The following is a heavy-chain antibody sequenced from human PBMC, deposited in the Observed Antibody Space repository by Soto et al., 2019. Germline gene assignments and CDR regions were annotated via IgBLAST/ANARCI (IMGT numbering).Heavy chain of an antibody. D-gene: IGHD3-22*01. V-gene: IGHV3-23*01. CDR2: ISGSASST. Sequence: GGSLRLSCAASGFTFSSYAMSWVRQAPGKGLERVSAISGSASSTYYADSVKGRFTISRDNSKNTLHLQMNSLRAEDTAVYYCAKPQHNYYDSSGYPTPNFDSWGQGTLVPVSS. CDR3: AKPQHNYYDSSGYPTPNFDS. CDR1: GFTFSSYA. J-gene: IGHJ4*02.